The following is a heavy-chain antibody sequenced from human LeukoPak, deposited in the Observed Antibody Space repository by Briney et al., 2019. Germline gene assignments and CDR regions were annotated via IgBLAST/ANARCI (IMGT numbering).Heavy chain of an antibody. J-gene: IGHJ4*02. CDR3: ASGAHLDY. CDR1: GITLSRFW. D-gene: IGHD3-16*01. CDR2: INQDGSEK. Sequence: PGGSLRLSCAASGITLSRFWMSWVREAPGKGLQWVAHINQDGSEKHSVDSVKGRFTISRDNAENSLYLQMNSLRAEDTPVYYCASGAHLDYWGQGALVTVAS. V-gene: IGHV3-7*03.